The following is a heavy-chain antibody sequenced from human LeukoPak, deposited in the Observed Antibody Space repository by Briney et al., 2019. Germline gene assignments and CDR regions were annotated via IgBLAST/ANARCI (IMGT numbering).Heavy chain of an antibody. D-gene: IGHD4-23*01. CDR2: IKSKTDGGTA. J-gene: IGHJ4*02. V-gene: IGHV3-15*01. CDR1: GFTFSNAW. CDR3: TTFQMTMVVTGY. Sequence: PGGSLRLSCAASGFTFSNAWMSWVRQAPGKGLEWVGRIKSKTDGGTADYAAPVKGRFTISRDDSKNTLYLQMNSLKTEDTAVYYFTTFQMTMVVTGYWGQGTPVTVSS.